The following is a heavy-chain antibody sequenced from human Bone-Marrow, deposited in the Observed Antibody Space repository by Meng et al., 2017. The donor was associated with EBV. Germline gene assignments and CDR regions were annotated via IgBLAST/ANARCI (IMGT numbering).Heavy chain of an antibody. D-gene: IGHD6-19*01. J-gene: IGHJ4*02. V-gene: IGHV2-5*02. Sequence: QFPLKESGPTVIIPTHTPTLTCTFSGFALSTSGMGVAWIRQPPGKALEWLALIYWDDETRYSPALKNRLTVTKDSSKNQVVFRMANLDPADTATYFCAHRRSDSGWFGYWGQGTLVTVSS. CDR1: GFALSTSGMG. CDR2: IYWDDET. CDR3: AHRRSDSGWFGY.